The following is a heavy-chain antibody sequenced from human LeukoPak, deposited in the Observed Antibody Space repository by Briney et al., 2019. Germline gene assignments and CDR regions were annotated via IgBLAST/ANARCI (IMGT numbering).Heavy chain of an antibody. CDR2: INLSGGST. J-gene: IGHJ4*02. CDR3: ARDLDYGEKSEDY. V-gene: IGHV1-46*01. CDR1: GFTFINYY. D-gene: IGHD4/OR15-4a*01. Sequence: ASVKVSCKTSGFTFINYYMHWVRQAPGQGLEWLGIINLSGGSTHYPQKFQDRVTMTRDTSTSTVYMELSSLRSEDTAVYYCARDLDYGEKSEDYWGQGTLVTVSS.